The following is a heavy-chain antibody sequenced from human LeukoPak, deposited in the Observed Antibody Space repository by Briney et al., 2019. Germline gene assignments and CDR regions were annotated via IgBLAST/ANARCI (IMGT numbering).Heavy chain of an antibody. J-gene: IGHJ4*02. V-gene: IGHV3-23*01. CDR3: AKDTYYYDSSGYQACNY. Sequence: GGTLRLSCAASGITFSLYGMSWVRQAPGQGLEWVSSISGSGGSTYYADSVKGRFTISRDNAKNTLYLQMNSLRAEDTAVYYCAKDTYYYDSSGYQACNYWGQGTLVTVSS. D-gene: IGHD3-22*01. CDR1: GITFSLYG. CDR2: ISGSGGST.